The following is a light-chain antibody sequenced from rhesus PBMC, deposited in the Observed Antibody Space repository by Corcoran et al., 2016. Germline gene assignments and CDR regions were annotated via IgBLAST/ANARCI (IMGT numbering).Light chain of an antibody. CDR3: QQHYSWPLT. J-gene: IGKJ4*01. CDR2: GAS. V-gene: IGKV3-42*01. CDR1: QSVTDN. Sequence: EIVMTQSPATMSLSPGERATLSCRASQSVTDNLAWYPKKPGQAPKLLIYGASSRATGIPNRLSGRGSGTDCTLIISSLEPGDVGVYYCQQHYSWPLTFGGGTKVALK.